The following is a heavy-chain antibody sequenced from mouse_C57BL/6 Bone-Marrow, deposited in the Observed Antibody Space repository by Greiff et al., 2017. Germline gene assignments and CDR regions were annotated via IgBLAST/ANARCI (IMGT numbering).Heavy chain of an antibody. CDR2: ISGGGGNT. J-gene: IGHJ3*01. CDR3: ARLLRAY. V-gene: IGHV5-9*01. D-gene: IGHD1-1*01. Sequence: EVMLVESGGGLVKPGGSLKLSCAASGYTFSSYTMTWVRQTPEKRLEWVATISGGGGNTYYPDSVKGRFTISRDNAKNTLYLQMSSLRSEDTALYYCARLLRAYWGQGTLVTVSA. CDR1: GYTFSSYT.